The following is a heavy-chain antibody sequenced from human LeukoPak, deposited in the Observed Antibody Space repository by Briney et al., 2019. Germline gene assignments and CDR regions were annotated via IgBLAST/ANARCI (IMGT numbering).Heavy chain of an antibody. D-gene: IGHD3-22*01. J-gene: IGHJ6*03. V-gene: IGHV6-1*01. CDR1: GDSVSSNSAA. CDR3: ARLRYYYDSSGWPSRRYYYYMDV. CDR2: TYYRSKWYN. Sequence: SQTLSLTCAISGDSVSSNSAAWNWIRQSPSRGLEWLGRTYYRSKWYNDYAVSVKSRITINPDTSKNQFSLQLNSVTPEDTAVYYCARLRYYYDSSGWPSRRYYYYMDVWGKGTTVTISS.